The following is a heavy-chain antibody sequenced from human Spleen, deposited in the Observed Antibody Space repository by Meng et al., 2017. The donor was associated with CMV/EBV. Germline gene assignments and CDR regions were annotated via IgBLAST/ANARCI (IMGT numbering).Heavy chain of an antibody. D-gene: IGHD6-19*01. V-gene: IGHV1-46*01. CDR1: GYTFTSYY. CDR2: INPSGGST. CDR3: ARVSSSGWELLDFDH. Sequence: ASVKVSCKASGYTFTSYYMHWVRQAPGQGLEWMGIINPSGGSTSYAQKFQGRVTITRDTSTNTVYMELSSLRSEDTAVYYCARVSSSGWELLDFDHWGQGTQVTVSS. J-gene: IGHJ4*02.